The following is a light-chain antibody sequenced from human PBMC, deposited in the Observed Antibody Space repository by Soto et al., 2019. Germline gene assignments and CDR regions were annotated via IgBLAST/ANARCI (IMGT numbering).Light chain of an antibody. V-gene: IGKV3-15*01. J-gene: IGKJ2*01. CDR3: QQYNNWPYT. CDR2: GAS. Sequence: EIVMTQSPATLSVSPGERATLSCRASQSVSSNLAWYQQKPGQAPRLLIYGASTRATGIPARFSGSGSGTEFTLSISRLHSEDFAVYYCQQYNNWPYTFGEGTKLELK. CDR1: QSVSSN.